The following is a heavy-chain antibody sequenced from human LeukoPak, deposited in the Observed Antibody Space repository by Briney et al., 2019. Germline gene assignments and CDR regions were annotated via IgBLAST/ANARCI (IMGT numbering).Heavy chain of an antibody. J-gene: IGHJ3*02. V-gene: IGHV3-30*04. CDR3: AKALTSGWYLDAFNI. CDR1: GFTFSSYA. Sequence: GGSLRLSCAASGFTFSSYAMHWVRQAPGKGLEWVAVISYDGSNKYYADSVKGRFTISRDNSKNTLFLEMNSLRAEDTAVYYCAKALTSGWYLDAFNIWGQGTMVTVSS. D-gene: IGHD6-19*01. CDR2: ISYDGSNK.